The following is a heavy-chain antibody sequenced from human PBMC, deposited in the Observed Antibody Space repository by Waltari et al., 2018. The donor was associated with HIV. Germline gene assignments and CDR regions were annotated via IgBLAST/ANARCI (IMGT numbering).Heavy chain of an antibody. CDR2: IYYSGST. V-gene: IGHV4-59*01. CDR3: ARQTAMVTAHFDY. Sequence: QVHLQESGPGLVKPSETLSLTCTVSGGSISSYYWRWIRQPPGKGLEWIGYIYYSGSTTYNPSLKSRVTISVDTSKNQFSLKLSSVTAADTAVYYCARQTAMVTAHFDYWGQGTLVTVSS. D-gene: IGHD5-18*01. CDR1: GGSISSYY. J-gene: IGHJ4*02.